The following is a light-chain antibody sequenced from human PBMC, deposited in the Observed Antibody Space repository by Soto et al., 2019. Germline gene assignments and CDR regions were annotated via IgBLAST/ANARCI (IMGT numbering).Light chain of an antibody. V-gene: IGKV3-11*01. J-gene: IGKJ5*01. CDR2: DAS. CDR3: QQRYNWPLT. CDR1: QSVSSN. Sequence: EIVLAQSPGTLSLSPGERATLSCRASQSVSSNLAWYQQKPGQAPRLLISDASNRATGIPARFSGSGSGTDFTLTISSLDSEDFAIYYCQQRYNWPLTFGQGTRLEI.